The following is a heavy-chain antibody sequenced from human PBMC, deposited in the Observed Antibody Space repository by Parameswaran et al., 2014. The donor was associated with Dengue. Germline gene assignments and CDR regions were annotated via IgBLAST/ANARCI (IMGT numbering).Heavy chain of an antibody. J-gene: IGHJ4*02. Sequence: VRQAPGKGLEWIGYIYYSGSTYYNPSLKSRVTISVDTSKNQFSLKLSSVTAADTAVYYCARVGYSSGWTPYYFDYWGQGTLVTVSS. CDR2: IYYSGST. CDR3: ARVGYSSGWTPYYFDY. V-gene: IGHV4-31*02. D-gene: IGHD6-19*01.